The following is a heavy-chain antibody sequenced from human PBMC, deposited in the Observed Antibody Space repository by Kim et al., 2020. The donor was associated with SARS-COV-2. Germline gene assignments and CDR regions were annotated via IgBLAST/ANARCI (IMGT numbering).Heavy chain of an antibody. D-gene: IGHD4-17*01. CDR3: ARHREPYGDPRIWFDP. Sequence: SRQTRVTISVDTSNNQFSLKLSSVTAADTAVYYCARHREPYGDPRIWFDPWGQGTLVTVSS. J-gene: IGHJ5*02. V-gene: IGHV4-59*08.